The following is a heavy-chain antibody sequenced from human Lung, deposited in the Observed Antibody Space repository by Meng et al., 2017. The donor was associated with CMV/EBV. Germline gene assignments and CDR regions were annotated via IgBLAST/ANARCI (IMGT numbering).Heavy chain of an antibody. CDR2: ISDSGGTT. J-gene: IGHJ5*02. Sequence: SCAASGFTFSSYAMNWVRQAPGKGLEWVSTISDSGGTTYYADSVKGRFTISRDNSKNTLYLQMNSLRAEDTAVYYCAKEGEATSSSWWDCFDPWXQGTLVTVSS. V-gene: IGHV3-23*01. CDR1: GFTFSSYA. CDR3: AKEGEATSSSWWDCFDP. D-gene: IGHD6-13*01.